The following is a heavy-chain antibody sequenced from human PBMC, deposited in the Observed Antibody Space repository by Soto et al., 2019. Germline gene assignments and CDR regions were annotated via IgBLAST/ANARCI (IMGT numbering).Heavy chain of an antibody. J-gene: IGHJ4*02. CDR2: ISYDGSNK. CDR3: AKDWSGYYFDY. Sequence: GGSLRLSCAASGFTFSSYGMHWVRQAPGKGLEWVAVISYDGSNKYYADSVRGRFTISRDNSKNTPYLQMNSLRAEDTAVYYCAKDWSGYYFDYWGQGT. V-gene: IGHV3-30*18. CDR1: GFTFSSYG.